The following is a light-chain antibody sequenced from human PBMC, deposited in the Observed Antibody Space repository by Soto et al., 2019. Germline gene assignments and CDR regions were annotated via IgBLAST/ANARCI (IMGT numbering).Light chain of an antibody. CDR2: YDS. CDR1: NIGSKS. V-gene: IGLV3-21*04. Sequence: SYELTQPPSVSVAPGKTARITCGGNNIGSKSVHWYQQKPGQAPVLVIYYDSDRPSGIPERFSGSNSGNTATLTISRVEAADEADYYCKLWDSSIDHYVFGTGTKLTVL. CDR3: KLWDSSIDHYV. J-gene: IGLJ1*01.